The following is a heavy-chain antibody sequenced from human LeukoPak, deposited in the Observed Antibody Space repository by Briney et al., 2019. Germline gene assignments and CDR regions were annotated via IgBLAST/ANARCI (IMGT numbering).Heavy chain of an antibody. V-gene: IGHV3-23*01. CDR1: GFTFGDYA. CDR3: AKGPNLGATLSY. Sequence: GGSLRLSCTASGFTFGDYAMSWFRQAPGKGLEWVSAISGSGGSTYYADSVKGRFTISRDNSKNTLYLQMNSLRAEDTAVYYCAKGPNLGATLSYWGQGTLVTVSS. CDR2: ISGSGGST. D-gene: IGHD1-26*01. J-gene: IGHJ4*02.